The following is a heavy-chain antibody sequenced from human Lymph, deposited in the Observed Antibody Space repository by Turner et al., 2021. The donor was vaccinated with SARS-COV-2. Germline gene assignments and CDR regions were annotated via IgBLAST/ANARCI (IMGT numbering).Heavy chain of an antibody. CDR2: IIPMLDIA. J-gene: IGHJ4*02. CDR3: ARDVTGPLGY. D-gene: IGHD1-20*01. Sequence: QVQLVQSGAEVKKPGSSVKVSCKASGGTFSSYAISWGRQAPGQGLEWMGGIIPMLDIANYAKKFQGRVTITEDKSTSTAYMELSSLRSEDTAVYYCARDVTGPLGYWGQGTLVTVSS. V-gene: IGHV1-69*10. CDR1: GGTFSSYA.